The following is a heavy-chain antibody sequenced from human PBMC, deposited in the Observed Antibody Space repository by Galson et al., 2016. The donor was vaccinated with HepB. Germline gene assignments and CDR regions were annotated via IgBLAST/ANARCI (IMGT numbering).Heavy chain of an antibody. D-gene: IGHD2-2*01. V-gene: IGHV3-7*01. Sequence: SLRLSCAASGFTLSRFWMSWVRQAPGKGLEWVANINQDGSQKNYVDSVEGRFTISRDYAKNSLYLQMSSLRAEDTAVYYCARVLLPAGNDHWGQGTLVTVSP. CDR3: ARVLLPAGNDH. CDR2: INQDGSQK. CDR1: GFTLSRFW. J-gene: IGHJ4*02.